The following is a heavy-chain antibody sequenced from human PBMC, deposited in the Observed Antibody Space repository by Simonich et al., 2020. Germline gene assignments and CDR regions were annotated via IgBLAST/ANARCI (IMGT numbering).Heavy chain of an antibody. V-gene: IGHV3-7*01. CDR2: IKQDGSEK. D-gene: IGHD7-27*01. CDR3: ARDGLGTAYYYYMDV. CDR1: GFTFSSYW. Sequence: EVQLVESGGGLVQPGGSLRLSCAASGFTFSSYWMSLVRQAPGKGLEWVANIKQDGSEKYYVDSVKGRFTISRDNAKNSRYLQMNSLRAEDTAVYYCARDGLGTAYYYYMDVWGKGTTVTVSS. J-gene: IGHJ6*03.